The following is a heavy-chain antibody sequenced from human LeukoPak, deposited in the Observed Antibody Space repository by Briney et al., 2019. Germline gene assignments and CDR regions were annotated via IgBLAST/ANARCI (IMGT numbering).Heavy chain of an antibody. J-gene: IGHJ4*02. CDR1: GGSISSSSYY. D-gene: IGHD5-24*01. CDR2: IYYSGST. Sequence: SETLSLTCTVSGGSISSSSYYWGWIRQPPGKGLEWIGSIYYSGSTYYNPSLKSRVTISVDTSKNQFSLKLSSVTAADTAVYYCARRDGYNSAFDYWGQGTLVTVSS. CDR3: ARRDGYNSAFDY. V-gene: IGHV4-39*01.